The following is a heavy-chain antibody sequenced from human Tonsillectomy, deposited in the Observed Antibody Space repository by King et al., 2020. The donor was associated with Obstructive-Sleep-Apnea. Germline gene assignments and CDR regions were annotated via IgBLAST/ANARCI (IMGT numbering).Heavy chain of an antibody. CDR1: GFTFSDYY. D-gene: IGHD2-8*01. CDR3: ARDYQYCTNGVCYAPDY. V-gene: IGHV3-11*06. Sequence: VQLVESGGGLVKPGGSLRLSCAASGFTFSDYYMSWIRQAPGKGLEWVSYISSSSSYTNYADSVKGRFTISRDNAKNSLYLQMNSLRAEDTAVYYCARDYQYCTNGVCYAPDYWGQGTLVTVSS. CDR2: ISSSSSYT. J-gene: IGHJ4*02.